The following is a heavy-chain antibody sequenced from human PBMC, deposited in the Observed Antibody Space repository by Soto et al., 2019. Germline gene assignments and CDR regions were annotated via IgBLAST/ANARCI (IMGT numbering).Heavy chain of an antibody. Sequence: GGSLRLSCAASGFTFSSYAIHWVRQAPGKGLEWVAVISSDGTTKYYAESVKGRFTISRDNSKNTLYLQMNSLRAEDTAVYYCAKDMYTRNYDGMDVWGQGTTVTVSS. D-gene: IGHD1-20*01. CDR3: AKDMYTRNYDGMDV. CDR2: ISSDGTTK. J-gene: IGHJ6*02. CDR1: GFTFSSYA. V-gene: IGHV3-30*18.